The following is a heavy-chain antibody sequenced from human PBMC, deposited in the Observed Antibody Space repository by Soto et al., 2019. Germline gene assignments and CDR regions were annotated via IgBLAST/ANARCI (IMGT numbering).Heavy chain of an antibody. J-gene: IGHJ6*02. CDR3: ARDCSGGSCYEGGMDV. CDR1: GGTFSSYA. D-gene: IGHD2-15*01. CDR2: IISIFGTA. V-gene: IGHV1-69*13. Sequence: VKVSCKASGGTFSSYAISWVRQAPGQGLEWMGGIISIFGTANYAQKFQGRVTITADESTSTAYMELSSLRSEDTAVYYCARDCSGGSCYEGGMDVWGQGTTVTVSS.